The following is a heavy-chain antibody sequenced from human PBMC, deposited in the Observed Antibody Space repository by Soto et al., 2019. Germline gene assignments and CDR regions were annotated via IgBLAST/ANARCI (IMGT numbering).Heavy chain of an antibody. CDR2: IIPIFGTA. CDR1: GGTFSSYA. D-gene: IGHD3-22*01. J-gene: IGHJ4*02. V-gene: IGHV1-69*06. CDR3: ARLTSYDSSGYHAYN. Sequence: SVKFSCKASGGTFSSYAISWVRQAPGQGLEWMGGIIPIFGTANYAQKFQGRVTITADKSTSTAYMELSSLRSEDTAVYYCARLTSYDSSGYHAYNWGQGTLVTVSS.